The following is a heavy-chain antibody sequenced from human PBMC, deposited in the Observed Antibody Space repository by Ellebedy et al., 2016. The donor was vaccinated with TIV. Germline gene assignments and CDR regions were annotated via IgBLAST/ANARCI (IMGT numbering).Heavy chain of an antibody. D-gene: IGHD5-18*01. CDR3: ARTHTAMLEYNYGMDV. Sequence: ASVKVSCKASGYTFTSYAMHWVRQAPGQRLEWMGRIIPILGIANYAQKFQDRVTIIADESTSTAFMELSSLRSEDTAVYYRARTHTAMLEYNYGMDVWGQGTTVTVSS. CDR1: GYTFTSYA. V-gene: IGHV1-69*04. CDR2: IIPILGIA. J-gene: IGHJ6*02.